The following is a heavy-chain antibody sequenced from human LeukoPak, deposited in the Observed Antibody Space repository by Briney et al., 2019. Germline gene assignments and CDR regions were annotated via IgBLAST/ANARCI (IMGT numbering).Heavy chain of an antibody. CDR1: GFTVSSNY. CDR3: AKADWGYYFDY. CDR2: IYSGGST. D-gene: IGHD7-27*01. J-gene: IGHJ4*02. V-gene: IGHV3-66*01. Sequence: GGSLRLSCAASGFTVSSNYMSWVRQAPGKGLEWVSVIYSGGSTYYADSVKGRFTISRDNSKNTLYLQMNSLRAEDTAVYYCAKADWGYYFDYWGQGTLATVSS.